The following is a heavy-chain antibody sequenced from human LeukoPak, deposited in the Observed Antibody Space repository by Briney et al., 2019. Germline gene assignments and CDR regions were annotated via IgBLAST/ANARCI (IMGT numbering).Heavy chain of an antibody. Sequence: SETLSLACGVSGGSISNTNWWSWVRQPPGQGLEWIGEISLTGLTHYNPSLESRVTVSLDKSKNQLSLNLISVTAADTAVYYCSRENGAFSPFGYWGQGTLVTVLS. D-gene: IGHD2-8*01. V-gene: IGHV4-4*02. CDR3: SRENGAFSPFGY. J-gene: IGHJ4*02. CDR1: GGSISNTNW. CDR2: ISLTGLT.